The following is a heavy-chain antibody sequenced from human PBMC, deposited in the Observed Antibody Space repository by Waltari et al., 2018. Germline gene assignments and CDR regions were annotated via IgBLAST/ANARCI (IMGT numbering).Heavy chain of an antibody. Sequence: QVQLVESGGGLVKPGGSLRLSCEASGFTFSDYYMSWIRQAPGKGLEWVSYISFSGSTIYYADSVKGRFTISRDNAKNSLYLQMNSLRAEDTAVYYCAREAGENYYYDSLGFDPWGQGTLVTVSS. CDR3: AREAGENYYYDSLGFDP. CDR2: ISFSGSTI. CDR1: GFTFSDYY. V-gene: IGHV3-11*04. D-gene: IGHD3-22*01. J-gene: IGHJ5*02.